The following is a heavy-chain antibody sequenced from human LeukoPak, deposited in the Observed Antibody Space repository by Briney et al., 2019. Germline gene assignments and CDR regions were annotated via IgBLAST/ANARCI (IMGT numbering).Heavy chain of an antibody. Sequence: ASVKVPCKASGYTFTGYYMHWVRQAPGQGLEWMGWINPNSGGTNYAQEFQGRVTMTRDTSISTAYMELRSLRSDDTAVYYCARDRILAVAGTDAFDIWGQGTMVTVSS. V-gene: IGHV1-2*02. CDR2: INPNSGGT. D-gene: IGHD6-19*01. CDR3: ARDRILAVAGTDAFDI. J-gene: IGHJ3*02. CDR1: GYTFTGYY.